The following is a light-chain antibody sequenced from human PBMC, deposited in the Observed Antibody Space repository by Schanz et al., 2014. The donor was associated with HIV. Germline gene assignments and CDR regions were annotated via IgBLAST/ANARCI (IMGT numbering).Light chain of an antibody. Sequence: QSALTQPPSASGSPGQSVTISCTGTSSDVGGYNHVSWYQQHPGKAPKLMIYDVTNRPSGVSNRFSGSKSGNKASLTISGLQAEDEADYYCSSYTTSSTLVFGGGTKLTVL. V-gene: IGLV2-14*03. J-gene: IGLJ2*01. CDR2: DVT. CDR3: SSYTTSSTLV. CDR1: SSDVGGYNH.